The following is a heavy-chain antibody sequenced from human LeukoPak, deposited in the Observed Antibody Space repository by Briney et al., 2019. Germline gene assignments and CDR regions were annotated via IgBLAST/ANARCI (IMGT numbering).Heavy chain of an antibody. J-gene: IGHJ4*02. CDR3: ARGGGYNSPFGY. CDR2: VSYSGNT. D-gene: IGHD5-24*01. CDR1: GGSISSYY. Sequence: SETLSLTCTVSGGSISSYYWSWIRQPPGKGLEWIGYVSYSGNTNYNPSLKSRVTISVDTSKNQFSVKLSSVTAADTAVYYCARGGGYNSPFGYWGQGTLVTVSS. V-gene: IGHV4-59*01.